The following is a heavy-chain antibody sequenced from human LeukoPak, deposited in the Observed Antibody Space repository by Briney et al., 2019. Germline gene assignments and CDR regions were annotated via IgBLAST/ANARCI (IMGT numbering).Heavy chain of an antibody. V-gene: IGHV3-30-3*01. D-gene: IGHD5-24*01. Sequence: PGGSLRLSCAASGFTFSSYAMHWVRQAPGKGLEWVAVISYDGSNKYYADSVKGRFTISRDNSKNTLYLQMNSLRAEDTAVYYCARAKSRDGYNFDYWGQGTLVTVSS. J-gene: IGHJ4*02. CDR3: ARAKSRDGYNFDY. CDR2: ISYDGSNK. CDR1: GFTFSSYA.